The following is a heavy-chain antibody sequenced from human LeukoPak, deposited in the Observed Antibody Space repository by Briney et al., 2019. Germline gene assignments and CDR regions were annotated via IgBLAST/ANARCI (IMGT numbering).Heavy chain of an antibody. Sequence: GESLKISCKGSGYSFTSYWIGWVRQAPGQGLEWMGWINPNSGGTNYAQKFQGRVTMTRDTSISTAYMELSRLRSDDTAVYYCARSVYYYDSSGSARYRDYWGQGTLVTVSS. CDR3: ARSVYYYDSSGSARYRDY. V-gene: IGHV1-2*02. J-gene: IGHJ4*02. CDR1: GYSFTSYW. D-gene: IGHD3-22*01. CDR2: INPNSGGT.